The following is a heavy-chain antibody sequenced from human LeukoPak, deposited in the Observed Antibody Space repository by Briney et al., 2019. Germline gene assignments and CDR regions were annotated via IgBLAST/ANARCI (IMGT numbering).Heavy chain of an antibody. J-gene: IGHJ4*02. CDR3: ATAAPLWFGEATHFDY. CDR2: IIPILGIA. V-gene: IGHV1-69*04. CDR1: GGTFSSYA. Sequence: GASVKVSCKASGGTFSSYAIGWVRQAPGQGLEWMGRIIPILGIANYAQKFQGRVTITADKSTSTAYMELSSLRSEDTAVYYCATAAPLWFGEATHFDYWGQGTLVTVSS. D-gene: IGHD3-10*01.